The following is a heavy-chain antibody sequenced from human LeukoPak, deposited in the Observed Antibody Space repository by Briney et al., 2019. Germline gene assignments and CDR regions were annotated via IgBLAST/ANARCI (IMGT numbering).Heavy chain of an antibody. CDR1: GGSISSSSYY. CDR2: IYYSGST. CDR3: ARQSLFGGPDDY. J-gene: IGHJ4*02. V-gene: IGHV4-39*01. Sequence: SETLSLTRTVSGGSISSSSYYWGWIRQPPGKGLEWIGSIYYSGSTYYNPSLKSRVTISVDTSKNQFSLKLSSVTAADTAVYYCARQSLFGGPDDYWGQGTLVTVSS. D-gene: IGHD3-16*01.